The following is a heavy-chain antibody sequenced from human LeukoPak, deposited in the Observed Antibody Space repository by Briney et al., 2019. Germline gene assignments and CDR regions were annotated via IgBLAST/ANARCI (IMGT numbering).Heavy chain of an antibody. CDR1: GASVTGTY. V-gene: IGHV4-59*08. CDR3: ARLGLYDGYTHDS. D-gene: IGHD5-24*01. CDR2: TYYGGTT. Sequence: PSETLSLTCSVSGASVTGTYWSWVRQTPGKGLEWIAYTYYGGTTEYNPSLKSRATISVDTSKNHFSLDLRSVTAADTAVYFCARLGLYDGYTHDSWGQAPWSPSPQ. J-gene: IGHJ5*01.